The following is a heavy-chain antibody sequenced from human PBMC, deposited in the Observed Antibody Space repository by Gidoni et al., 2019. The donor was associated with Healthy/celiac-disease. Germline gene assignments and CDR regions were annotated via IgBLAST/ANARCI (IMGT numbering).Heavy chain of an antibody. CDR2: IYTRGST. Sequence: QVQLQESGPGLVKPSQTLSLTCTVSGGSIRRGRYYWSWIRPPAGKGLEWIGRIYTRGSTNYNPSLKSRVTISVETSKNQFALKLSSVTAADTDVYYCATRSKRPSYKEVYYYYMDVWGKGTTVTVSS. J-gene: IGHJ6*03. CDR1: GGSIRRGRYY. CDR3: ATRSKRPSYKEVYYYYMDV. D-gene: IGHD1-1*01. V-gene: IGHV4-61*02.